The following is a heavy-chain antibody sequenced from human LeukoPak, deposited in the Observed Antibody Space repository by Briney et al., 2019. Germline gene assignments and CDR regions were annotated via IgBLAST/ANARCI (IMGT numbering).Heavy chain of an antibody. D-gene: IGHD2-2*01. CDR2: VTVDGGTT. CDR1: GLTFSTYA. CDR3: AKDCCSNTGLFDY. J-gene: IGHJ4*02. V-gene: IGHV3-23*01. Sequence: PGGSLRLSCAASGLTFSTYAMSWVRQAPGKGLEWVSTVTVDGGTTYYADSVKGRFTISRDNSKNTLYLQMNSLRTEDTAVYYCAKDCCSNTGLFDYWGQGTRDTVSS.